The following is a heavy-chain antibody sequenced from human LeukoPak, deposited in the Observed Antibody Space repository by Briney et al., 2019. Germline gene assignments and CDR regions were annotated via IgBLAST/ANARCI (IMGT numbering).Heavy chain of an antibody. CDR1: GFTFSSYA. CDR2: ISYDGSNK. CDR3: ASLELPIDY. D-gene: IGHD1-7*01. V-gene: IGHV3-30*01. Sequence: GGSLRLSCAVSGFTFSSYAMHWVRQAPGKGLEWVAVISYDGSNKYYADSVKGRFTISRDNSKNTLYLQMNSLRAEDTAVYYCASLELPIDYWGQGTLVTVSS. J-gene: IGHJ4*02.